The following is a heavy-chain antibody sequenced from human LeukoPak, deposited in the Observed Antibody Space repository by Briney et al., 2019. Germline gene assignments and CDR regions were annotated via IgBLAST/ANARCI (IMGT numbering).Heavy chain of an antibody. CDR2: ISHSGNT. Sequence: SETLSLTCTVSGGSLSGFYWSWIRQPPGKGLEWIGEISHSGNTKYNPSLKGRVIISMDKSKNQFSLEVNSVTAADTAVYYCARSAGCWSLDYWGQGTLVTVSS. CDR3: ARSAGCWSLDY. D-gene: IGHD3-3*01. V-gene: IGHV4-34*01. J-gene: IGHJ4*02. CDR1: GGSLSGFY.